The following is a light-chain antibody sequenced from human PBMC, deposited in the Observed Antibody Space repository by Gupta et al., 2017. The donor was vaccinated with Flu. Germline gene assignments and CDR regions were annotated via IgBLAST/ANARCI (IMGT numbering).Light chain of an antibody. CDR2: DVS. CDR3: CSYAGSYTWV. CDR1: SSDVGGYNY. J-gene: IGLJ3*02. V-gene: IGLV2-11*01. Sequence: QSALTQPRSVSGSPGQSVTISCTGTSSDVGGYNYFSWYQQHPGKAPKLMIYDVSKRPSGVPDGFSGSKSGNTASLTISGLQAEDEADYYCCSYAGSYTWVFGGGTKLTVL.